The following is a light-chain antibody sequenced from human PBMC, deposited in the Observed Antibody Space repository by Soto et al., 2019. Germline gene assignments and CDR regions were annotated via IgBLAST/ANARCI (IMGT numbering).Light chain of an antibody. CDR2: DNN. J-gene: IGLJ1*01. V-gene: IGLV1-51*01. CDR1: SSNIRNNY. CDR3: GTWDSSLSIYV. Sequence: QSVLTQPPSVSAAPGQKVTVSCSGSSSNIRNNYVSWYQQLPGIAPRLLIYDNNKRPSGIPDRFSGSKSGTSATLGITGLQTGDEADYYCGTWDSSLSIYVFGTGTKVTVL.